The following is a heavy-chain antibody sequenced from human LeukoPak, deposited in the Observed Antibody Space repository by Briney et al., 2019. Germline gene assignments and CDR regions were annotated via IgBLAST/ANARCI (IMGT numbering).Heavy chain of an antibody. Sequence: GGSLRLSCAASGFTLSDYSMNWVRQAPGQGLEWVSYISSSSSNIYYADSVKGRFTISRDNDKDSLYLQLNRLRAEDTAVYYCTRNGGYYDSGGHFSDSWGQGTLVTVSS. V-gene: IGHV3-48*04. CDR1: GFTLSDYS. J-gene: IGHJ4*02. CDR2: ISSSSSNI. D-gene: IGHD3-22*01. CDR3: TRNGGYYDSGGHFSDS.